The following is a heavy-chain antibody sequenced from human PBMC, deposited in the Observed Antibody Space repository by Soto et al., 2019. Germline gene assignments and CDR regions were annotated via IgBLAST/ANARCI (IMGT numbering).Heavy chain of an antibody. D-gene: IGHD5-12*01. Sequence: QVQRVESGGGVVQPGRSLRLSCAASGFTFSSYDMHWVRQAPGKGLEWVAVISYDGSNKYYADSVKGRFTISRDNSKNTLYLQMNSLRAEDTAVYYCAKEYSGYDHFDYWGQGTLVTVSS. CDR2: ISYDGSNK. V-gene: IGHV3-30*18. CDR1: GFTFSSYD. J-gene: IGHJ4*02. CDR3: AKEYSGYDHFDY.